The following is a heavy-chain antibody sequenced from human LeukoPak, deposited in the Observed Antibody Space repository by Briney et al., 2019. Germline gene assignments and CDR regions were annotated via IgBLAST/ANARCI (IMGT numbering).Heavy chain of an antibody. D-gene: IGHD6-6*01. Sequence: LSLTCTVSGGSISSYYWSWIRQPPGKGLEWVSGISWNSGSIGYADSVKGRFTISRDNAKNSLYLQMNSLRAEDMALYYCAKQRSPEYSSSSAAFDIWGQGTMVTVSS. J-gene: IGHJ3*02. CDR1: GGSISSYY. CDR2: ISWNSGSI. CDR3: AKQRSPEYSSSSAAFDI. V-gene: IGHV3-9*03.